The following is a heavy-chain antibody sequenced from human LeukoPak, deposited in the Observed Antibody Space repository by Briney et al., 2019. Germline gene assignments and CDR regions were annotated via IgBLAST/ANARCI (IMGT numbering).Heavy chain of an antibody. CDR2: IDWDDDK. J-gene: IGHJ3*02. Sequence: SGPTLVNPTQTLTLTCTFSGFSLSTSGMCVSWIRQPPGKALEWLARIDWDDDKYYSTSLKTRLTISKATSKNQVVLTMTNMDPVDTATYYCARTPPPIVGATGGAFDIWGQGTMVTVSS. D-gene: IGHD1-26*01. CDR3: ARTPPPIVGATGGAFDI. CDR1: GFSLSTSGMC. V-gene: IGHV2-70*11.